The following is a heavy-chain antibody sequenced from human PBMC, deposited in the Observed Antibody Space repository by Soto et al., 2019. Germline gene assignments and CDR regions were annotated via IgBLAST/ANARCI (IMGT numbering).Heavy chain of an antibody. J-gene: IGHJ3*02. CDR1: GGAFSDYA. V-gene: IGHV1-69*13. Sequence: SVKVSCKAYGGAFSDYAISWVRQAPRQGLEWMGGIIPIFGTANYAQKLQGRVTITADESTTTAYMELSSLRSEDTAVYYCAGSFKYGSGTYDAFDIWGQGTVVTVS. CDR2: IIPIFGTA. CDR3: AGSFKYGSGTYDAFDI. D-gene: IGHD3-10*01.